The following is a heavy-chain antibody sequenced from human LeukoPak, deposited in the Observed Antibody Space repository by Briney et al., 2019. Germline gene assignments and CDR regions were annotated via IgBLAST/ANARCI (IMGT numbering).Heavy chain of an antibody. CDR1: GGSFSGYY. Sequence: SETLSLTCAVYGGSFSGYYWSWIRQPPGKGLEWIGEINHSGSTNYNPSLKSRVTISVDTSKNQFSLKLSSVTAADTAVYYRARGTPLSRPTTVTNWFDPWGQGTLVTVSS. D-gene: IGHD1-1*01. CDR3: ARGTPLSRPTTVTNWFDP. CDR2: INHSGST. V-gene: IGHV4-34*01. J-gene: IGHJ5*02.